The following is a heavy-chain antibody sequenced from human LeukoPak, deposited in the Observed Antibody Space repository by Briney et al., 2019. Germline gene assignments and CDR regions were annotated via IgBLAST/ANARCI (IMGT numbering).Heavy chain of an antibody. V-gene: IGHV4-30-2*01. CDR3: ARGRNGRGSFCFDP. CDR1: GGSISSGGYS. Sequence: TLSLICAVSGGSISSGGYSWTWIRQAPGKGLELNGYIYHSETTYCIPSLKSRVTISIDRSKDQFSLKLGSVTAADTAVYYCARGRNGRGSFCFDPWGQGTLVTVSS. D-gene: IGHD3-16*01. J-gene: IGHJ5*02. CDR2: IYHSETT.